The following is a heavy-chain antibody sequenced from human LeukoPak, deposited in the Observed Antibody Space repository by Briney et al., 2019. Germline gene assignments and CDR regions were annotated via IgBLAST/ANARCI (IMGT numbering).Heavy chain of an antibody. D-gene: IGHD3-22*01. J-gene: IGHJ4*02. CDR1: GGPISSTGYY. Sequence: PSETLPLTCTVSGGPISSTGYYCGWIRQPPGKGLEWIGSISYSGSTYYNPSLRSRVTISVDTSNNQFSLKLTSVTAADRAVDYCASYYDDSRGYLGCGQGTLVTVSS. CDR2: ISYSGST. V-gene: IGHV4-39*01. CDR3: ASYYDDSRGYLG.